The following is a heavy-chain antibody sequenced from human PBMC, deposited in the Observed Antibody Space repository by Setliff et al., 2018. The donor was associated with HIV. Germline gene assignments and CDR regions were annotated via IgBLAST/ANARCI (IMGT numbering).Heavy chain of an antibody. V-gene: IGHV1-69*13. J-gene: IGHJ3*02. CDR3: ARVEDYYDSSSYYPPDAFDI. Sequence: GASVKVSCKASGYTFTGYYMHWVRQAPRQGLEWMGGVIPIFGTANYAQKFQGRVTITADESTSTAYMELSSPRSEDTAVYYCARVEDYYDSSSYYPPDAFDIWGQGTMVTVSS. CDR1: GYTFTGYY. CDR2: VIPIFGTA. D-gene: IGHD3-22*01.